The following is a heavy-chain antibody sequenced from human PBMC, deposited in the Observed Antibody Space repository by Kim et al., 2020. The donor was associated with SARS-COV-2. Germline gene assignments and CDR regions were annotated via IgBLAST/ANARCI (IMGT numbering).Heavy chain of an antibody. V-gene: IGHV3-30*04. D-gene: IGHD2-15*01. J-gene: IGHJ6*02. CDR3: ARVYCSGGSCYFYYYYYGKDV. Sequence: GGSLRLSCAASGFTFSSYAMHWVRQAPGKGLEWVAVISYDGSNKYYADSVKGRFTISRDNSKNTLYLQMNSLRAEDTAVYYCARVYCSGGSCYFYYYYYGKDVWGQGTTVTGSS. CDR2: ISYDGSNK. CDR1: GFTFSSYA.